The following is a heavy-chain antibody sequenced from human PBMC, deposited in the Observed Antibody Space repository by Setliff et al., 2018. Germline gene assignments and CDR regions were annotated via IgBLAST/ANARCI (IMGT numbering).Heavy chain of an antibody. Sequence: PSETLSLTCTVSGGSISRGDYYWSWIRQPPGKGLEWIGYIYYSGSTYYNPSLKSRVTISVDTSKNQFSLKLSSVTAADTAVYYCATAIVATANNWFDPWGQGTLVTVSS. CDR1: GGSISRGDYY. J-gene: IGHJ5*02. CDR2: IYYSGST. V-gene: IGHV4-30-4*08. D-gene: IGHD5-12*01. CDR3: ATAIVATANNWFDP.